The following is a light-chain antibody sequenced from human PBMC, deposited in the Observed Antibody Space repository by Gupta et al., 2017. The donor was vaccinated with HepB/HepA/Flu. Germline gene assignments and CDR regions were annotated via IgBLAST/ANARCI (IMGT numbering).Light chain of an antibody. Sequence: DIQLTPSPSTLSASVGDRVTITCRASQSVSTWLAWFQQKPGKAPKVLIYEASSLQSGVPSRFSGSGSGTEFTLTISSLQPEDFATYYCQKYNSYPLAFGGGTKVEIK. CDR3: QKYNSYPLA. J-gene: IGKJ4*01. V-gene: IGKV1-5*03. CDR1: QSVSTW. CDR2: EAS.